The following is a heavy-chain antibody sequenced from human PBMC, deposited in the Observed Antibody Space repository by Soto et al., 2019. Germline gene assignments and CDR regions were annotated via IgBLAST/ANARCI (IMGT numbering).Heavy chain of an antibody. V-gene: IGHV3-23*01. CDR2: ISAGGDRT. CDR1: GFTFSHYP. J-gene: IGHJ4*02. CDR3: ARRV. Sequence: EVQVSESGGGLVQPGGSLRLSCATSGFTFSHYPMNWVRQAPGKGLEWVSGISAGGDRTYYADSVKGRFTIFRDNSKNSVYLQMTSLRVEDTAVYYCARRVWGQGTLVTVSS.